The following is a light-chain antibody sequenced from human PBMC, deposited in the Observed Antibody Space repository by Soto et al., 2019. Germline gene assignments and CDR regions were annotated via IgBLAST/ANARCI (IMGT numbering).Light chain of an antibody. CDR1: QSISSN. CDR2: AAS. Sequence: DIQMTQSPSSLSASVGDRVTITCRASQSISSNLNWYQQKPGRAPDLLIYAASSLHSGVPSRFSGSASGTEFTLTISSLQPEDSATYYCQQSHSTPMTFGQGTKVEIK. J-gene: IGKJ1*01. CDR3: QQSHSTPMT. V-gene: IGKV1-39*01.